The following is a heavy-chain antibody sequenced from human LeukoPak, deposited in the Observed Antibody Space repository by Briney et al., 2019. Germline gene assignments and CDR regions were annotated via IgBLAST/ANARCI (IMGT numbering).Heavy chain of an antibody. D-gene: IGHD4-23*01. CDR1: GYTFISYG. CDR2: ITTYNGNT. CDR3: AREMWGTTLVTPFDY. V-gene: IGHV1-18*01. Sequence: ASVKVSCKASGYTFISYGISWVRQAPGQGLEWMGWITTYNGNTYSAQKFQGRVTMTTDTSTSTAYMELRSLRSDDTAVYYCAREMWGTTLVTPFDYWGQGTWSPSPQ. J-gene: IGHJ4*02.